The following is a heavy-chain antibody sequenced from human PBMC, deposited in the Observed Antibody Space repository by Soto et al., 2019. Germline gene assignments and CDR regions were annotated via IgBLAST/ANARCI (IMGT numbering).Heavy chain of an antibody. CDR3: ASFSAWNAPYFLGMDV. V-gene: IGHV1-69*06. CDR1: GGAFTNYS. J-gene: IGHJ6*02. CDR2: IIPLHNTS. D-gene: IGHD1-1*01. Sequence: QVHLLQSGAEVKKPGSSLKVSCKVSGGAFTNYSLNWVRHSPGQGLEWLGGIIPLHNTSNYSEKFVGRLSVTAAISTSTVYMYLRGLPSCDTATEFCASFSAWNAPYFLGMDVWGQGTTVTVSS.